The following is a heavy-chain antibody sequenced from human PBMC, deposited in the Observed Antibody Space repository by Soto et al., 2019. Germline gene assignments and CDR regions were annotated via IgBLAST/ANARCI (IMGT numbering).Heavy chain of an antibody. Sequence: SVKVSCKASGGIFSTYAISWLRQAPGQGLEWMGGIIPLFGTPNYAQRFQGRVTITADESTSTAYMELSRLRSEDTAVYYCARDRDDYGSGNYYNRIDFWGQRTLVTVSS. CDR2: IIPLFGTP. CDR3: ARDRDDYGSGNYYNRIDF. V-gene: IGHV1-69*13. J-gene: IGHJ4*02. CDR1: GGIFSTYA. D-gene: IGHD3-10*01.